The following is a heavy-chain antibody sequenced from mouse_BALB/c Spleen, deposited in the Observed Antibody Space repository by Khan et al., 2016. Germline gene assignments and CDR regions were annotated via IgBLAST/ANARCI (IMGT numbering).Heavy chain of an antibody. J-gene: IGHJ4*01. V-gene: IGHV1S135*01. CDR1: GYSFTSYY. CDR2: IDPFNGGT. D-gene: IGHD1-1*01. CDR3: ARALLRLYYAMDY. Sequence: EVQLQESGPELMKPGASVKISCKASGYSFTSYYMHWVKQSNGKSLEWIGYIDPFNGGTSYNQKFKGKATLTVDKSSSTAYMHLSSLTSEDSAVYYCARALLRLYYAMDYWGQGTSVTVSS.